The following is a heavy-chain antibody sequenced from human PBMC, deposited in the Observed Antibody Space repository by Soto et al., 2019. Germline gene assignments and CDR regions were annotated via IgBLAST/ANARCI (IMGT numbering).Heavy chain of an antibody. CDR1: GFTFSTYD. Sequence: PGGSLRLSCAASGFTFSTYDMNWVRQAPGKGLEWVSAISGSGGRTHYADSVKDRFTISRDNSKNTLYLQMNSLRDEDTAVYYCAREGGSLNWFDPWGQGTLVTVSS. CDR3: AREGGSLNWFDP. D-gene: IGHD1-26*01. CDR2: ISGSGGRT. J-gene: IGHJ5*02. V-gene: IGHV3-23*01.